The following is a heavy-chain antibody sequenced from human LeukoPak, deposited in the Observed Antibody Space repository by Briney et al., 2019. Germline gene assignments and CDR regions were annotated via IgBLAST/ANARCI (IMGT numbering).Heavy chain of an antibody. V-gene: IGHV3-66*01. D-gene: IGHD3-16*01. Sequence: GGSLRLSCAACGFTVSSNYMSWVRQAPGKGLEWVSVIYSGGSTYYADSVKGRFTISRDNSKNTLYLQMNSLRAEDTAVYYCARVGPLQIYYYGMDVWGQGTTVTVSS. CDR2: IYSGGST. J-gene: IGHJ6*02. CDR3: ARVGPLQIYYYGMDV. CDR1: GFTVSSNY.